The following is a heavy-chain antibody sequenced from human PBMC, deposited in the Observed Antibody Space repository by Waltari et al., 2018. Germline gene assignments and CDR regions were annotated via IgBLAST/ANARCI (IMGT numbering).Heavy chain of an antibody. J-gene: IGHJ5*02. CDR3: ARRPHSSGVWFDP. D-gene: IGHD3-22*01. CDR2: LNPNRGGT. Sequence: QVQLVQSGAEVKKPGASVKVSCKASGYTFTGYYMHWVRQAPGQGIEWMGWLNPNRGGTNYAQKFQGRVTMTRDTSISTAYMELSRLRSDDTAVYYCARRPHSSGVWFDPWGQGTLVTVSS. V-gene: IGHV1-2*02. CDR1: GYTFTGYY.